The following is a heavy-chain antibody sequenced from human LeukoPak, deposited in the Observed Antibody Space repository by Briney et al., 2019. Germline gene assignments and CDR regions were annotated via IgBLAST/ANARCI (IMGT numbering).Heavy chain of an antibody. CDR2: TYYRSKWYN. CDR1: GDSVSSNSAA. D-gene: IGHD3-22*01. Sequence: SQTLSLTCAISGDSVSSNSAAWSWIRQSPSRGLEWLGRTYYRSKWYNDYAVSVKSRITINPDTSKNQFSLQLNSVTPEDTAVYYCARGGNDYYDSSDGFDYWGQGTLVTVSS. J-gene: IGHJ4*02. V-gene: IGHV6-1*01. CDR3: ARGGNDYYDSSDGFDY.